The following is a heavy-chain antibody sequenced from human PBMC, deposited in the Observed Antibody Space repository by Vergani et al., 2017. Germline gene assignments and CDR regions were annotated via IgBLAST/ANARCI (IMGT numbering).Heavy chain of an antibody. CDR1: GVSVTGLGFF. CDR2: VSHSGVT. Sequence: QLQLRESGSGLLKPSQTLSLTCSVSGVSVTGLGFFWTWIRQPPGKGLEWIGYVSHSGVTDYNPSLKNRVTISLDKSKNQFSLNVRSVTAADTAMYYCASSVLYSVNYLPPGEGWFDVGGQGAPGIVSA. V-gene: IGHV4-30-2*01. D-gene: IGHD1-7*01. CDR3: ASSVLYSVNYLPPGEGWFDV. J-gene: IGHJ5*02.